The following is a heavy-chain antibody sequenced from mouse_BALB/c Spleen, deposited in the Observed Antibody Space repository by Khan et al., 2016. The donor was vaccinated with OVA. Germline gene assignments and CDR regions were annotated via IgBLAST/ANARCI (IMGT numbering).Heavy chain of an antibody. CDR1: GYTFTTYW. D-gene: IGHD2-14*01. V-gene: IGHV1-7*01. Sequence: QVQLKQSGAELAKPGVSVKMSCKASGYTFTTYWMHWVKQRPGQGLEWIGYINPTSGYTDYNEKFKDRATLSADKSSSTAYMQHSNLTSEYSASYYGTRDRIDYWGQGTTLTVSS. CDR2: INPTSGYT. J-gene: IGHJ2*01. CDR3: TRDRIDY.